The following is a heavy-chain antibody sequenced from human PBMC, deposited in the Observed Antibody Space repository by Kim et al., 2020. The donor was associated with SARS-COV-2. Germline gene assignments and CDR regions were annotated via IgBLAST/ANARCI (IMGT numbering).Heavy chain of an antibody. D-gene: IGHD3-9*01. J-gene: IGHJ4*02. CDR3: ARVSGVRYFDWSDGFDY. Sequence: SETLSLTCAVYGGSFSGYYWSWIRQPPGKGLEWIGEINHSGSTNYNPSLKSRVTISVDTSKNQFSLKLSSVTAADTAVYYCARVSGVRYFDWSDGFDYWGQGTLVTVSS. CDR2: INHSGST. CDR1: GGSFSGYY. V-gene: IGHV4-34*01.